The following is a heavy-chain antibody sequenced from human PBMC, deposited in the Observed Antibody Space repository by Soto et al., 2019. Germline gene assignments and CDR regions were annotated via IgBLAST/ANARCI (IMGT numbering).Heavy chain of an antibody. CDR1: GGTFSSYT. V-gene: IGHV1-69*02. D-gene: IGHD2-15*01. Sequence: ASVKVSCKASGGTFSSYTISWVRLAPGQGLEWMGRIIPILGIANYAQKFQGRVTITADKSTSTAYMELSSLRSEDTAVYYCARQPGVVVAANWFDPWGQGTLVTVSS. CDR3: ARQPGVVVAANWFDP. J-gene: IGHJ5*02. CDR2: IIPILGIA.